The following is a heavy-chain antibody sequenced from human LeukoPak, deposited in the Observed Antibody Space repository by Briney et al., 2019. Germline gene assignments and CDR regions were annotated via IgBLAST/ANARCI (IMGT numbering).Heavy chain of an antibody. CDR2: IIPIFGTA. D-gene: IGHD3-10*01. Sequence: GASVKVSCKASGGTFSSYAISWVRQAPGQGLEWMGGIIPIFGTANYAQKFQGRVTITADESTSTAYMELSSLRSEDTAVYHCARDGPTYYGSVLNWFDPWGQGTLVTVSS. V-gene: IGHV1-69*01. CDR1: GGTFSSYA. J-gene: IGHJ5*02. CDR3: ARDGPTYYGSVLNWFDP.